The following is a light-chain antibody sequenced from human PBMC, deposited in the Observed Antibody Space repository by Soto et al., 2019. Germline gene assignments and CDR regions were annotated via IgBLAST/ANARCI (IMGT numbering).Light chain of an antibody. CDR2: NFL. CDR3: SSYTSRSTVV. CDR1: SSDVGGYNY. J-gene: IGLJ7*01. Sequence: QSALTQPASVSGSPGQSITISCTGTSSDVGGYNYVSWYQQHPGKAPKLIIYNFLNRPSGVSIRFSGSKSGNTASLTISGLQAEDEADYYCSSYTSRSTVVFGGGTQLTVL. V-gene: IGLV2-14*03.